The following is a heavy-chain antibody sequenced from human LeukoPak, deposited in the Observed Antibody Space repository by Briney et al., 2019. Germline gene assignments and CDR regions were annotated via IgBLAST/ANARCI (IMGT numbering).Heavy chain of an antibody. CDR3: ARDRENSGSYYRD. V-gene: IGHV1-69*04. CDR1: GGTFSSYA. CDR2: IIPIFGIA. J-gene: IGHJ4*02. Sequence: SVKVSCKASGGTFSSYAISWVRQAPGQGLGWMGRIIPIFGIANYAQKFQGRATITADKSTSTAYMELSSLRSEDTAVYYCARDRENSGSYYRDWGQGTLVTVSS. D-gene: IGHD1-26*01.